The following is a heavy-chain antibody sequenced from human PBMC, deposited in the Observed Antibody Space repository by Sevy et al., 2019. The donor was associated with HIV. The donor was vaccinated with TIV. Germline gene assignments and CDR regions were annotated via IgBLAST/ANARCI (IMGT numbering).Heavy chain of an antibody. Sequence: GGSLRLSCAASGFTFSNYAMSWVRQAPGKGLEWVSAISGSGGSTYYVDSVKGRFTISRDNSKSTLYLQMNSLRAEDTAVFYCAKGSGFRELLPYYFDYWGQGTLVTVSS. D-gene: IGHD3-10*01. J-gene: IGHJ4*02. CDR2: ISGSGGST. V-gene: IGHV3-23*01. CDR3: AKGSGFRELLPYYFDY. CDR1: GFTFSNYA.